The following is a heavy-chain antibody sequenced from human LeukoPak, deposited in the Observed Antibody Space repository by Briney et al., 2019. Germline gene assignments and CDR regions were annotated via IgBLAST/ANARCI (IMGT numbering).Heavy chain of an antibody. Sequence: GGSLRLSCAASGFTFVSYVMSWVRQAPGKGLEWVSVISASGGTTYYADSVKGRFTISRDNSKNTLYLQVNSLRAEDAAVYYCAKQGPVSAVRQTIAARLGYFDYWGQGTLVTVSS. CDR2: ISASGGTT. J-gene: IGHJ4*02. CDR3: AKQGPVSAVRQTIAARLGYFDY. CDR1: GFTFVSYV. D-gene: IGHD6-6*01. V-gene: IGHV3-23*01.